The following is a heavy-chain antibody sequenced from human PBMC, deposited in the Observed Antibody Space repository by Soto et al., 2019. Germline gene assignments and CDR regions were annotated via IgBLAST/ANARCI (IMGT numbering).Heavy chain of an antibody. J-gene: IGHJ4*02. V-gene: IGHV3-23*01. CDR1: GFTFSSYA. CDR2: ISGSGGST. Sequence: EVQLLESGGGLVQPGGSLRLSCAASGFTFSSYAMSWVRQAPGKGLEWVSTISGSGGSTYYADSVKGRFTISRDNSKNTLYLQMSSLRAADTAVYSCAYSSTPFDYWGQGTLVTVS. CDR3: AYSSTPFDY. D-gene: IGHD6-13*01.